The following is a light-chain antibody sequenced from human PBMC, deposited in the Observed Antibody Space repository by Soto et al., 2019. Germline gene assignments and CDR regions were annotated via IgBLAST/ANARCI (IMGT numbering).Light chain of an antibody. J-gene: IGLJ1*01. Sequence: QSVLTQPASVSGSPGQSITISCTGTSSDVGAYNFVSWYQHHPGRAPKLIIYEVTIRPSGVSNRFSGSKSGNTASLTISGLQAEDEADYYCSSYTTSAPYVFGSGTSSPS. CDR3: SSYTTSAPYV. CDR2: EVT. CDR1: SSDVGAYNF. V-gene: IGLV2-14*01.